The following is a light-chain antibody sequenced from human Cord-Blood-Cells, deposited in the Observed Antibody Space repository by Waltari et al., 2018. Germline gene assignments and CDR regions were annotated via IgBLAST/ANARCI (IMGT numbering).Light chain of an antibody. CDR3: QKYNSALGT. Sequence: DIQMTQSPSSLSASVGDRATITCRASQGISNYLAWYQQKPGKVPKLLIYAAPTLQSGVPSRFSGSGSGTDFTLTISSLQPEDVATYYCQKYNSALGTFGQGTKVEIK. CDR1: QGISNY. CDR2: AAP. V-gene: IGKV1-27*01. J-gene: IGKJ1*01.